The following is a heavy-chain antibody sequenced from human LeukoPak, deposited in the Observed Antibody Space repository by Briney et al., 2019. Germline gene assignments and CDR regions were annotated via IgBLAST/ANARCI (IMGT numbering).Heavy chain of an antibody. Sequence: SETLSLTCTVSGGSISSGGYYWSWIRQHPGKGLEWIGYIYYSGSTYYNPSLKSRVTISVDTSKNQFSLKLGSVTAADTAVYYCARLGYCSGGSCYKDAFDIWGQGTMVTVSS. CDR2: IYYSGST. J-gene: IGHJ3*02. CDR3: ARLGYCSGGSCYKDAFDI. CDR1: GGSISSGGYY. D-gene: IGHD2-15*01. V-gene: IGHV4-31*03.